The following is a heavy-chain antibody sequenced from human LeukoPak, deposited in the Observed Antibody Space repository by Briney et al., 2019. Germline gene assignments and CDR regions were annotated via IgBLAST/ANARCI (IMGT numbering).Heavy chain of an antibody. D-gene: IGHD1/OR15-1a*01. CDR3: ARGSRGTSFGTLHPIDY. V-gene: IGHV4-39*01. Sequence: PSETLSLTCTVSGGSIISSSFWWGWIRQPPGKGLEWIGSIYYSGVSYYNTSLKSRVTISVDTSKNQFSLKLSSVTAADTAVYYCARGSRGTSFGTLHPIDYWGQGTLVTVSS. CDR1: GGSIISSSFW. J-gene: IGHJ4*02. CDR2: IYYSGVS.